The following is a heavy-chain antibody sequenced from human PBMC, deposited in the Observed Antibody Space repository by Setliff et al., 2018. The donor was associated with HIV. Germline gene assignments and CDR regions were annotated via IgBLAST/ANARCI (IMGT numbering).Heavy chain of an antibody. CDR1: GGSISSHH. V-gene: IGHV4-59*11. J-gene: IGHJ4*02. Sequence: SETLSLTCSVSGGSISSHHWSWIRQPPGKGLEWIGSIYNSGSTNYNPSLTSRVTISVDTSKNQFSLKLTSVTAADTAVYFCARLHLRVPPSIFDYWSPGTMVTVSS. CDR3: ARLHLRVPPSIFDY. D-gene: IGHD2-2*01. CDR2: IYNSGST.